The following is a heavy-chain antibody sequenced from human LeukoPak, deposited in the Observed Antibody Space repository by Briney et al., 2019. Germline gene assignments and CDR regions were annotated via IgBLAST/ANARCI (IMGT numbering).Heavy chain of an antibody. V-gene: IGHV3-9*01. J-gene: IGHJ4*02. CDR3: AKDMSPYSSGWYQG. CDR1: GFTFDDYA. CDR2: ISWNSGSI. D-gene: IGHD6-19*01. Sequence: SLRLSCAASGFTFDDYAMHWVRQAPGQGLEWVSGISWNSGSIGYADSVKGRFTISRDNAKNSLYLQMNSLRAEDTALYYCAKDMSPYSSGWYQGWGQGTLVTVSS.